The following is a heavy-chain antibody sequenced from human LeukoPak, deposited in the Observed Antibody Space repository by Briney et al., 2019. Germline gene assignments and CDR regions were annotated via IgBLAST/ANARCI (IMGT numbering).Heavy chain of an antibody. D-gene: IGHD2-2*01. V-gene: IGHV4-39*01. CDR2: IYYSGST. CDR3: TRLRYGGIIVVVPDAMDV. J-gene: IGHJ6*04. CDR1: GGSISSSSYY. Sequence: PSETLSLTCTVSGGSISSSSYYWGWIRQPPGKGLEWIGSIYYSGSTYYNPSLKSRVTISVDTSKNQFSLKLSSVTAADTVVYYCTRLRYGGIIVVVPDAMDVGGKGTTVTVSS.